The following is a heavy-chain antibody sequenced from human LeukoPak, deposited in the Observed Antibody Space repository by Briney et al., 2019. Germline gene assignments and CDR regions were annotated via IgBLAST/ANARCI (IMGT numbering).Heavy chain of an antibody. Sequence: GSVKFSCKASGYTFTCYDMHGVRQAPGQGLDWMGWINPNSGGANYAPKFQGRVTMTRDTSISTASMELSRLRSDDTAVYYCARERVYSRRMDVWGKGTTVTISS. V-gene: IGHV1-2*02. CDR1: GYTFTCYD. CDR2: INPNSGGA. D-gene: IGHD6-13*01. J-gene: IGHJ6*04. CDR3: ARERVYSRRMDV.